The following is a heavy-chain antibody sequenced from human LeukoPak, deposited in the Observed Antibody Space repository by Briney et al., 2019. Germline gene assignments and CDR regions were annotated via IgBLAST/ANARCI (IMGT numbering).Heavy chain of an antibody. D-gene: IGHD5-18*01. CDR2: ISAYNGNT. J-gene: IGHJ4*02. Sequence: ASVKVSCKASGYTFSSYGISWVRQAPGQGLEWMGWISAYNGNTNYAQKFQGRVTMTRNTSISTAYMELSSLRSEDTAVYYCARVVRGYSYGRDYWGQGTLVTVSS. CDR1: GYTFSSYG. CDR3: ARVVRGYSYGRDY. V-gene: IGHV1-18*01.